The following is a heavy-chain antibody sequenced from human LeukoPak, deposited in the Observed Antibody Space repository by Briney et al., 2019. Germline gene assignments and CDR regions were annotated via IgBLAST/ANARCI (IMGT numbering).Heavy chain of an antibody. CDR3: AKDNSGSYRGPFDY. CDR2: IRYDGSNK. J-gene: IGHJ4*02. Sequence: GGSLRLSCAASGFTFSSYGMHWVRQAPGKGLEWVAFIRYDGSNKYYADSVKGRFTISRDNSKNTLYLQMNSPRAEDTAVYYCAKDNSGSYRGPFDYWGQGSLVTVSS. CDR1: GFTFSSYG. D-gene: IGHD1-26*01. V-gene: IGHV3-30*02.